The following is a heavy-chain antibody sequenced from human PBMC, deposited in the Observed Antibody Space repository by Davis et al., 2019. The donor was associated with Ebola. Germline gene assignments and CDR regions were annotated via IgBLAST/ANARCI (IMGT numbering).Heavy chain of an antibody. D-gene: IGHD2-2*01. CDR3: ASMYQLLHHDAFGI. Sequence: PSETLSLTCAVSGGSISSGGYSWSWIRQPPGKGLEWIGYIYHSGSTYYNPSLKSRVTISVDRSKNQFSLKLSSVTAADTAVYYCASMYQLLHHDAFGIWGQGTMVTVSS. CDR2: IYHSGST. CDR1: GGSISSGGYS. V-gene: IGHV4-30-2*01. J-gene: IGHJ3*02.